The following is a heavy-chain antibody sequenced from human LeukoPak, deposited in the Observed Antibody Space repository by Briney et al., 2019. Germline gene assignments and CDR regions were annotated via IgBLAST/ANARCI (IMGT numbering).Heavy chain of an antibody. J-gene: IGHJ4*02. CDR1: GFTFSRSS. CDR3: AKVSSSGVYFFDY. CDR2: ISTTSHI. V-gene: IGHV3-21*01. Sequence: PGGSLRLSCAASGFTFSRSSMSWVRQAPGKGLEWVSSISTTSHIYYADSVKGRFTISRDNAQDSLYLQMNSLRAEDTAVYYCAKVSSSGVYFFDYWGQGALITVSS. D-gene: IGHD6-6*01.